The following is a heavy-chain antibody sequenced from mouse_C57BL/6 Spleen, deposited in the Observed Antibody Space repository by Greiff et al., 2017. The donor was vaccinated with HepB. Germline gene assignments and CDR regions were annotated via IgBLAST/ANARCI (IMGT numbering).Heavy chain of an antibody. CDR2: INPNYGTT. J-gene: IGHJ3*01. CDR3: ARSGYYGNYGFAY. V-gene: IGHV1-39*01. Sequence: VQLKESGPELVKPGASVKISCKASGYSFTDYNMNWVKQSNGKSLEWIGVINPNYGTTSYNQKFKGKATLTVDQSSSTAYMQLNSLTSEDSAVYYCARSGYYGNYGFAYWGQGTLVTVSA. D-gene: IGHD2-1*01. CDR1: GYSFTDYN.